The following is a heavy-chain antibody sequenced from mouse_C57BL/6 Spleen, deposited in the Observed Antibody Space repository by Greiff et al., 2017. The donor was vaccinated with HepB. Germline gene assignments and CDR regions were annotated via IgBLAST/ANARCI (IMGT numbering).Heavy chain of an antibody. Sequence: VKLQQSGAELVKPGASVKISCKASGYAFSSYWMNWVKQRPGKGLEWIGQIYPGDGDTNYNGKFKGKATLTADKSSSTAYMQLSSLTSEDSAVYFCAREAYYSNYGYFDVWGTGTTVTVSS. V-gene: IGHV1-80*01. CDR1: GYAFSSYW. CDR3: AREAYYSNYGYFDV. D-gene: IGHD2-5*01. J-gene: IGHJ1*03. CDR2: IYPGDGDT.